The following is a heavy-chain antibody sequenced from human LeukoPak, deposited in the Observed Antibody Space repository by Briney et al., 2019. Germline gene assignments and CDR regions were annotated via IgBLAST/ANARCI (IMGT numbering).Heavy chain of an antibody. V-gene: IGHV3-23*01. Sequence: PGGSLRLSCAASGFTFSRYSMAWVRQAPGRGLDWVSTIGGRGGPRTFYADSVKGRFTISRDNSKDTVYLQMDTLGAEDTAVYFCAKEGLLGGYYFDLWGQGTPVTVSS. CDR1: GFTFSRYS. J-gene: IGHJ4*02. D-gene: IGHD2-8*02. CDR2: IGGRGGPRT. CDR3: AKEGLLGGYYFDL.